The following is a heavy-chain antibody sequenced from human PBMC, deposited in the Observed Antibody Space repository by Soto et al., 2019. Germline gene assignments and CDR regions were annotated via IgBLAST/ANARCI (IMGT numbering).Heavy chain of an antibody. CDR1: GFTFSSYG. D-gene: IGHD4-4*01. J-gene: IGHJ5*02. CDR3: AKDTAVTRRDNWFDP. V-gene: IGHV3-30*18. CDR2: ISYDGSNK. Sequence: GGSLRLSCAASGFTFSSYGMHWVRQAPGKGLEWVAVISYDGSNKYYADSVKGRFTISRDNSKNTLYLQMNSLRAEDTAVYYCAKDTAVTRRDNWFDPWGQGTLVTVSS.